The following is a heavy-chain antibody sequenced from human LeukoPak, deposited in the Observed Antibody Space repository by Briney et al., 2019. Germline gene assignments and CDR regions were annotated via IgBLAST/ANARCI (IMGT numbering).Heavy chain of an antibody. Sequence: GGSLRLSCAASGFTFSSYWMSWVRQAPGKGLEWVANIKQDGSEKYYVDSVKGRFTISRDNAKNSLYLQMNSLRAEDTAAYYCARESVVAATSFDYWGQGTLVTVSS. D-gene: IGHD2-15*01. V-gene: IGHV3-7*01. J-gene: IGHJ4*02. CDR1: GFTFSSYW. CDR3: ARESVVAATSFDY. CDR2: IKQDGSEK.